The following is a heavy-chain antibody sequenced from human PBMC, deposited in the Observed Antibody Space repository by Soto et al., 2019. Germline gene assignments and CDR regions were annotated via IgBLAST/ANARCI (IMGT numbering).Heavy chain of an antibody. CDR3: ASYGSGKIFDY. D-gene: IGHD3-10*01. V-gene: IGHV4-34*01. J-gene: IGHJ4*02. CDR1: GGSFSGYY. Sequence: SETLSLTCAVYGGSFSGYYWSWIRRPPGKGLEWIGEINHSGSTNYNPSLKSRVTISVDTSKNQFSLKLSSVTAADTAVYYCASYGSGKIFDYWGQGTLVTVSS. CDR2: INHSGST.